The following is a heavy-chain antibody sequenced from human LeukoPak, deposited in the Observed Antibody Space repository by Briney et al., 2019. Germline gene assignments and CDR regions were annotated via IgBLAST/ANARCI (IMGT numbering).Heavy chain of an antibody. CDR2: ISGSGGST. CDR3: AKGTYGIVVVPAAQGLGSWFDP. V-gene: IGHV3-23*01. CDR1: GFTFSSYA. J-gene: IGHJ5*02. D-gene: IGHD2-2*01. Sequence: GGSLRLSCAASGFTFSSYAMSWVRQAPGKGLEWVSAISGSGGSTYYADSVKGRFTISRGNSKNTLYLQMNSLRAEDTAVYYCAKGTYGIVVVPAAQGLGSWFDPWGQGTLVTVSS.